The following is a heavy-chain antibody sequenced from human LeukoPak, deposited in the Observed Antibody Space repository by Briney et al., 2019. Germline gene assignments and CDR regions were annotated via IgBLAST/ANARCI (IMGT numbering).Heavy chain of an antibody. D-gene: IGHD3-10*01. CDR1: GFTFSSYW. CDR3: ARDLSRSFSMIRGLIQHREFDF. Sequence: QAGGSLRLSCAASGFTFSSYWMSWVRQAPGKGLEWVANIKQDGSEKYYVDSVKGRFTISKDNAKNSLYLQMNSLRAEDTAVYYRARDLSRSFSMIRGLIQHREFDFWGRGTLVTVSS. J-gene: IGHJ4*02. V-gene: IGHV3-7*01. CDR2: IKQDGSEK.